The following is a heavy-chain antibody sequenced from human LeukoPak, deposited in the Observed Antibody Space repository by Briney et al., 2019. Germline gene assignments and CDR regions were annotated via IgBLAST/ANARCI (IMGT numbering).Heavy chain of an antibody. D-gene: IGHD1-1*01. J-gene: IGHJ4*02. Sequence: GGSLRLSCAASGFTFSSYEMNWVRQAPGKGLEWVSYISSSGSTIYYADSVKGRLTISRDNAKNSLYLQMNSLRADETAVYYCATLVNYWSFDYWGEGTLVTVSS. V-gene: IGHV3-48*03. CDR1: GFTFSSYE. CDR3: ATLVNYWSFDY. CDR2: ISSSGSTI.